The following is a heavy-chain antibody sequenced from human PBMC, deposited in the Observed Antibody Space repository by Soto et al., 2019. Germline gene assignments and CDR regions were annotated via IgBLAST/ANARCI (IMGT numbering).Heavy chain of an antibody. CDR2: IKSKTDGGTT. V-gene: IGHV3-15*01. Sequence: GGSQRLSYAASGFTFSDAWVSWVRQAPGKGLEWVGRIKSKTDGGTTDYAAPVKGRFTISRDDSKNTLYLQMNSLKTEDTAVYYCTTDGAYCSSTSCYADGDYWGQGTLVTVSS. J-gene: IGHJ4*02. D-gene: IGHD2-2*01. CDR1: GFTFSDAW. CDR3: TTDGAYCSSTSCYADGDY.